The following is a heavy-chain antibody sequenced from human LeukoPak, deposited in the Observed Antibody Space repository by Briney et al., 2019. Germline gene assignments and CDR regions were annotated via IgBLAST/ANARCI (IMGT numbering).Heavy chain of an antibody. CDR3: ARSYSRVGFDF. V-gene: IGHV3-7*04. D-gene: IGHD6-13*01. CDR1: GFIFSSHW. Sequence: GGSLRLFCAASGFIFSSHWMSWVRQAPGKGLEWVANIKHDGTEQYFVDSVKGRFTISRDNAKNSLFLQMNSLRAEDTAVYYCARSYSRVGFDFWGQGTLVTVSS. CDR2: IKHDGTEQ. J-gene: IGHJ4*02.